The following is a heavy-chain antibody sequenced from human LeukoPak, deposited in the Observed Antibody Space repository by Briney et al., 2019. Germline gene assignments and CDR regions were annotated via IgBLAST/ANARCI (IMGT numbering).Heavy chain of an antibody. D-gene: IGHD3-22*01. CDR3: ARGCYYDSSGYPYFDY. CDR1: GFTFSSYW. Sequence: GSLRLSCAASGFTFSSYWMSWIRQPPGKGLEWIGEINHSGSTNYNPSLKSRVTISVDTSKNQFSLKLSSVTAADTAVYYCARGCYYDSSGYPYFDYWGQGTLVTVSS. CDR2: INHSGST. J-gene: IGHJ4*02. V-gene: IGHV4-34*01.